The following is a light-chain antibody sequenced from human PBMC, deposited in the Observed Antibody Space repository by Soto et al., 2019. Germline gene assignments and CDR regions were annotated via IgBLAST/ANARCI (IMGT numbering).Light chain of an antibody. CDR1: SSDVGSYNR. Sequence: QSALTQPPSVSGSPGQSVTISCTGTSSDVGSYNRVSWYQQPPGTAPKLIIYEVSNRPSGVPDRFFGSKSGNTASLTISGLQDEDEADYYCSSFTSSNTWVFGGGTQLTVL. CDR3: SSFTSSNTWV. CDR2: EVS. V-gene: IGLV2-18*02. J-gene: IGLJ3*02.